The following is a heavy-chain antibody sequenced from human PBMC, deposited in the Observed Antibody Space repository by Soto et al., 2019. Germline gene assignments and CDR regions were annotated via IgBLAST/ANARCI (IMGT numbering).Heavy chain of an antibody. Sequence: QVQLVQSGAEVQKPGASVKVSCKVSGYTLTELSMHWVRQAPGKGLEWLGGFDSEDGETIYAQKLQGRVTMTEDTSTDTAYMELSSLRSEDTAVYYCATEEYTVTTRGYYYYYMDVWGKGTTVTVSS. J-gene: IGHJ6*03. CDR1: GYTLTELS. CDR2: FDSEDGET. D-gene: IGHD4-17*01. V-gene: IGHV1-24*01. CDR3: ATEEYTVTTRGYYYYYMDV.